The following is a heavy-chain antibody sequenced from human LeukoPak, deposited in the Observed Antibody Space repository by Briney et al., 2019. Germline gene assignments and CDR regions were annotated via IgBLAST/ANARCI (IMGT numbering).Heavy chain of an antibody. D-gene: IGHD3-3*02. CDR2: LVYDERI. CDR1: VFPFSSYC. J-gene: IGHJ5*02. Sequence: PGGSLRLSCAASVFPFSSYCMHWVRQAPCKGLEWVARLVYDERIDYANSVKGRFSISRDNSKNTLFLDMSDLRVEDTAVYYCARDLSAAFDPWGQGVLVTVSS. CDR3: ARDLSAAFDP. V-gene: IGHV3-33*01.